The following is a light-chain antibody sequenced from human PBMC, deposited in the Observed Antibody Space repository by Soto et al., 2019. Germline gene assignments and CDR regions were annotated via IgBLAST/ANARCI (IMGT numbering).Light chain of an antibody. CDR1: SSDVGGYKF. CDR3: LSYTSANTRV. Sequence: QSVLTQPASVSGSPGQSITISCTGTSSDVGGYKFVSWYQHHPGKAPKLMIYEVNNRPSGVSDRFSGSKSGNTASLTISGLQTEDEADYYCLSYTSANTRVFGGGTKLTVL. V-gene: IGLV2-14*01. CDR2: EVN. J-gene: IGLJ3*02.